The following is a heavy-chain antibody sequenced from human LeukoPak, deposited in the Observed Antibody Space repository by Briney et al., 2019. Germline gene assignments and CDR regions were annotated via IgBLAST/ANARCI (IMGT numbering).Heavy chain of an antibody. CDR2: IIPILGIA. V-gene: IGHV1-69*04. CDR1: GGTFSSYA. J-gene: IGHJ6*02. Sequence: SVKVSCKASGGTFSSYAISWVRQAPGQGLEWMGRIIPILGIANYAQKFQGRVTITADKSTSTAYMELSSLRSEDTAVYYCARDRGAVAPYYYGMDVWGQGTTVTVSS. D-gene: IGHD6-19*01. CDR3: ARDRGAVAPYYYGMDV.